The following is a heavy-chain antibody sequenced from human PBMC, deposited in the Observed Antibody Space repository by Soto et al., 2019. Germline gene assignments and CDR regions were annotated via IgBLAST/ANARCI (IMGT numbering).Heavy chain of an antibody. V-gene: IGHV1-8*01. J-gene: IGHJ6*03. CDR3: ARIFTGYSSGWYYNYYYYMDV. Sequence: GAPVKGSCKASGYTFTSYDINWVRQATGQRLGWKGWMNPNSGNTGYAQKFQGRVTMTRNTSISTAYMELSSLRSEDTAVYYCARIFTGYSSGWYYNYYYYMDVWGKGTTVTVSS. D-gene: IGHD6-19*01. CDR2: MNPNSGNT. CDR1: GYTFTSYD.